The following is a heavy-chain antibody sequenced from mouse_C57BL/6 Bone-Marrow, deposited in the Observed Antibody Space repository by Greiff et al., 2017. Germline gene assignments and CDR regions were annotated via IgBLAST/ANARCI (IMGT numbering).Heavy chain of an antibody. CDR1: GFTFSSYG. CDR3: ARQLRLRGGWFAY. Sequence: EVKLMESGGDLVKPGGSLKLSCAASGFTFSSYGMSWVRQTPDKRLEWVATISSGGSYTYYPDSVKGRFTISRDNAKNTLYLQMSSLKSEDTAMYYCARQLRLRGGWFAYWGQGTLVTVSA. CDR2: ISSGGSYT. D-gene: IGHD3-2*02. J-gene: IGHJ3*01. V-gene: IGHV5-6*01.